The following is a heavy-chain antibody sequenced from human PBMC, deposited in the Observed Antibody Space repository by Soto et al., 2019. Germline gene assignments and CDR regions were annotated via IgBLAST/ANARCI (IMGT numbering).Heavy chain of an antibody. Sequence: QVQLVQSGAEVKKPGSSVKVSCKYFGGTFSSYTITWVRQAPGQGLEWMGGTIPIFGTPNYAQKFQGRLTISADASSNTVYMDLSSLRSEDTAVYYCATLNILRDSWSGRDYWGQGTLVTVSS. CDR1: GGTFSSYT. CDR2: TIPIFGTP. J-gene: IGHJ4*02. D-gene: IGHD3-3*01. CDR3: ATLNILRDSWSGRDY. V-gene: IGHV1-69*01.